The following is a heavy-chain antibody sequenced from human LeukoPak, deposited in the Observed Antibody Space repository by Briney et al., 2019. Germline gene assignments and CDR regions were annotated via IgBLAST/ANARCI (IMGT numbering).Heavy chain of an antibody. CDR2: IYTSGST. V-gene: IGHV4-4*07. D-gene: IGHD2-2*01. CDR1: GGSISSYY. Sequence: PSETLSLTCTVSGGSISSYYWSWIRQPAGKGLEWIGRIYTSGSTNYNPSLKSRVTISVDTSKNQFSLKLSSVTAADTAVYYCARDRVGYCSSTSCSYFDYWGQGTLVTVSS. CDR3: ARDRVGYCSSTSCSYFDY. J-gene: IGHJ4*02.